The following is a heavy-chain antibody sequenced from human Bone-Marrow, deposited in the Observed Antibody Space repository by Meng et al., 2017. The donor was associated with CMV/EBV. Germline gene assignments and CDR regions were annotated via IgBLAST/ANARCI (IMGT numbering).Heavy chain of an antibody. Sequence: GESLKISCQGSGYIFTSYWIGWVRQMPGKGLEWMGIIYPGDSDTRYSPSFQGQVTISADKSISTAYLQWTSLKASDTAMYYCARTPYSRQNRYFDLWGRGTLVTVSS. J-gene: IGHJ2*01. CDR2: IYPGDSDT. D-gene: IGHD4-11*01. V-gene: IGHV5-51*01. CDR3: ARTPYSRQNRYFDL. CDR1: GYIFTSYW.